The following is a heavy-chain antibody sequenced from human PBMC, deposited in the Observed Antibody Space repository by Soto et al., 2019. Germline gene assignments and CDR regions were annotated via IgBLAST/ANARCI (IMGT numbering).Heavy chain of an antibody. Sequence: VGSLRLSCAASGFAFSSYNMNWVRRAPGEGLEWVSYISSRSSTIFYTDSVRGRFTVSRDNAKNSLYLQMSSLRDEDTAVYYCVKDEVPCSSTTCFYGPFDYWGQGTLVTVSS. J-gene: IGHJ4*02. CDR1: GFAFSSYN. CDR2: ISSRSSTI. CDR3: VKDEVPCSSTTCFYGPFDY. V-gene: IGHV3-48*02. D-gene: IGHD2-2*01.